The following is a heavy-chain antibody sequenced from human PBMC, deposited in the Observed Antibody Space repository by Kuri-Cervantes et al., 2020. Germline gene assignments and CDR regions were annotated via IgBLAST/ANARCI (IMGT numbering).Heavy chain of an antibody. D-gene: IGHD4-23*01. CDR1: GFTFGSYG. CDR3: AREPSGSNAGAVDY. CDR2: IWYDGSDK. J-gene: IGHJ4*02. V-gene: IGHV3-33*01. Sequence: GGSLRLSCAASGFTFGSYGMHWIRQAPGKGLEWVAVIWYDGSDKFYADSVKGRFTISRDDSMNTLYLQMNSLRAEDSAVYYCAREPSGSNAGAVDYWGQGTLVTVSS.